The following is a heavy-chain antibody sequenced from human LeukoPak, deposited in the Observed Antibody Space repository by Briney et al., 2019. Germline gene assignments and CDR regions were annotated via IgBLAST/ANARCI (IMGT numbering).Heavy chain of an antibody. Sequence: ASVKVSCKASGYTFTSYDINWVRQATGQGLEWMGWMNPNSGNTGYAQKFQGRVTMTRNTSISTAYMELSSLRSEDTAVYHCARVAGHWNYVNYYYYYYMDVWGKGTTVTVSS. CDR3: ARVAGHWNYVNYYYYYYMDV. CDR1: GYTFTSYD. D-gene: IGHD1-7*01. J-gene: IGHJ6*03. CDR2: MNPNSGNT. V-gene: IGHV1-8*01.